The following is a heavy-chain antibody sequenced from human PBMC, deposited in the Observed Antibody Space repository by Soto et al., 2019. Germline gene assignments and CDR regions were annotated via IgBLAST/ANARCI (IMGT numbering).Heavy chain of an antibody. CDR3: ATVSGYVGGYFDY. J-gene: IGHJ4*02. CDR1: GFTFSSYS. D-gene: IGHD5-12*01. CDR2: ISSSSSYI. Sequence: GGSLRLSCAASGFTFSSYSMNWVRQAPGKGLEWVSSISSSSSYIYYADSVKGRFTISRDNAKNSLYLQMNSLRAEDTAVYYCATVSGYVGGYFDYWGQGTLVTVSS. V-gene: IGHV3-21*01.